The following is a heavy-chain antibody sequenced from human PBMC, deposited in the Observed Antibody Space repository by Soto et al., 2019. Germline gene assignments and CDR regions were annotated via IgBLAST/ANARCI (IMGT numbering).Heavy chain of an antibody. CDR3: ARTGVVVATCFVHGMDV. V-gene: IGHV1-69*13. J-gene: IGHJ6*02. Sequence: ASVKVSCKASAGTFSSYAISWVRQAPGQGLEWVGGIIPIFATANYAQNFQGRVTITADESTRTAFMELTRLTSDDTAVYYCARTGVVVATCFVHGMDVRGQPTTVTFS. CDR1: AGTFSSYA. CDR2: IIPIFATA. D-gene: IGHD2-21*02.